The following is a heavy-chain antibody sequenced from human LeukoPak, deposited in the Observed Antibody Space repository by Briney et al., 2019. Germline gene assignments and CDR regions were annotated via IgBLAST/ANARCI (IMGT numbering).Heavy chain of an antibody. D-gene: IGHD5-24*01. CDR3: ARSDRRPTIPDY. J-gene: IGHJ4*02. Sequence: GASVKVSCKASGYTFTGYYMHWVRQAPGQGLEWMGWINPSGGSTSYAQKFQGRVTMTRDMSTSTVYMELSSLRSEDTAVYYCARSDRRPTIPDYWGQGTLVTVSS. V-gene: IGHV1-46*01. CDR1: GYTFTGYY. CDR2: INPSGGST.